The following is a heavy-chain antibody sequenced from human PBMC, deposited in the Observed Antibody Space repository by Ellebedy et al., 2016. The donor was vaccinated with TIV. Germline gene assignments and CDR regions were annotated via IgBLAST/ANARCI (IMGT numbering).Heavy chain of an antibody. V-gene: IGHV6-1*01. J-gene: IGHJ6*02. D-gene: IGHD4-17*01. CDR2: TYYRSKWYN. Sequence: SETLSLXCAISGDSVSSNSAAWNWIRQSPSRGLEWLGRTYYRSKWYNDYAVSVKSRITINPDTSKNQFSLQLNSVTPEDTAVYYCARDRPDYGDYVWGTYYYGMDVWGQGTTVTVSS. CDR1: GDSVSSNSAA. CDR3: ARDRPDYGDYVWGTYYYGMDV.